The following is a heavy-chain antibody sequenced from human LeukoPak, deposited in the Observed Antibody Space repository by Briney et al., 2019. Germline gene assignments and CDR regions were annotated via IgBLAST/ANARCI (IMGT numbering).Heavy chain of an antibody. CDR3: ARDRGIAAAGSAFDY. D-gene: IGHD6-13*01. V-gene: IGHV3-30-3*01. J-gene: IGHJ4*02. CDR1: GFTFSSYA. CDR2: ISYDGSNK. Sequence: GGSLRLSCAASGFTFSSYAMHWVRQAPGKGLEWVAVISYDGSNKYYADSVKGRFTIPRDNSKNTLYLQMNSLRAEDTAVYYCARDRGIAAAGSAFDYWGQGTLVTVSS.